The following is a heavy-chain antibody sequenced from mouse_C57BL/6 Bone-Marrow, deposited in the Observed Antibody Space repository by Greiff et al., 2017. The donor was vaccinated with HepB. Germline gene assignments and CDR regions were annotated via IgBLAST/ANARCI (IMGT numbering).Heavy chain of an antibody. V-gene: IGHV1-7*01. D-gene: IGHD1-1*01. CDR1: GYTFTSYW. J-gene: IGHJ4*01. CDR2: INPSSGYT. Sequence: VQLQQSGAELAKPGASVKLSCKASGYTFTSYWMHWVKQRPGQGLEWIGYINPSSGYTKYNQKFKDKATLTADKSFSTAYMQLSSLTYEDSAVYYCASTTERDYYAMDYWGQGTSVTVSS. CDR3: ASTTERDYYAMDY.